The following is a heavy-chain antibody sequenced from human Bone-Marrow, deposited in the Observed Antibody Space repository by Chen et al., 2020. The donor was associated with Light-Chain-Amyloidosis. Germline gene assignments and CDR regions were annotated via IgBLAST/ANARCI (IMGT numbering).Heavy chain of an antibody. CDR3: ARGEVTTSFYYYGMDV. Sequence: QVQLVQSGAEVKKPGASVKVSCKASGYTFTGYYMHWVRQAPGQGLEWMGWINPHSGGTNDAQKFQGWVTMTRDTPISTAYMELSRLRSDDTAVYYCARGEVTTSFYYYGMDVWGQGTTVTVSS. J-gene: IGHJ6*02. D-gene: IGHD4-17*01. CDR1: GYTFTGYY. CDR2: INPHSGGT. V-gene: IGHV1-2*04.